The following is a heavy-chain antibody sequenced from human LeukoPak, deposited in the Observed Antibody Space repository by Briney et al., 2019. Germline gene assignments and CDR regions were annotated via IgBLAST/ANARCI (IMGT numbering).Heavy chain of an antibody. D-gene: IGHD3-22*01. Sequence: GGSLRLSCAASGFTVSSNYVSWVRQAPGKGLEWVSVIYSGGSTYYADSVKGRFTISRDNSKNTLYLQMNSLRAEDTAVYYCARALDYDSSGYLPAVYFDYWGQGTLVTVSS. CDR2: IYSGGST. CDR1: GFTVSSNY. J-gene: IGHJ4*02. V-gene: IGHV3-53*01. CDR3: ARALDYDSSGYLPAVYFDY.